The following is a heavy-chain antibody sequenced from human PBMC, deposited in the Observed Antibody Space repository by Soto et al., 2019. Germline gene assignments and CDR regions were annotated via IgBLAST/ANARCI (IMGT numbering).Heavy chain of an antibody. V-gene: IGHV4-59*01. J-gene: IGHJ3*02. CDR3: ARGHNWGGSAFDI. CDR2: IYYSGNT. Sequence: SETLSLTCTVSGGSLYSYYWIWIRQSPGKGLEWIGYIYYSGNTKYNPSLKSRVTISLDTPKNQFSLRLSSVTAADTAIYYCARGHNWGGSAFDIWGQGTMVTVSS. D-gene: IGHD3-16*01. CDR1: GGSLYSYY.